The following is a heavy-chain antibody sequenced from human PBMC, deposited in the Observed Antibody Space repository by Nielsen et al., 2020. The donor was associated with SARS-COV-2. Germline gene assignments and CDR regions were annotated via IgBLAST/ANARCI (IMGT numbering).Heavy chain of an antibody. CDR3: ARATRVNTSALGGYDTFDI. CDR2: IYSGGST. V-gene: IGHV3-53*04. CDR1: GFSVTTTY. Sequence: GGSLRLSCAASGFSVTTTYMSWVRQVPGKGLEWVSAIYSGGSTWHSDPVKGRFTISRHNSENTLYLQMNSLRPEDTAVYYCARATRVNTSALGGYDTFDIWGQGTMVTVSS. J-gene: IGHJ3*02. D-gene: IGHD3-16*01.